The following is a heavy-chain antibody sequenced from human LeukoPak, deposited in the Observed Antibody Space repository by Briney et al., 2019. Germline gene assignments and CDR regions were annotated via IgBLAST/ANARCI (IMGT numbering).Heavy chain of an antibody. J-gene: IGHJ4*02. V-gene: IGHV3-23*01. CDR1: GFTFSSYA. CDR3: ANSGWLSGYYPR. Sequence: GGSLRLSCAASGFTFSSYAMSWVRQAPGKGLEWVSAISGSGGSTYYADSVKGRFTTSRDNSKNTLYLQMNSLRAEDTAVYYCANSGWLSGYYPRWGQGTLVTVSS. D-gene: IGHD3-22*01. CDR2: ISGSGGST.